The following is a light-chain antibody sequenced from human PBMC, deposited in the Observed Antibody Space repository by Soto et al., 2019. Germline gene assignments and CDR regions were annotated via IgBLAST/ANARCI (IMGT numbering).Light chain of an antibody. CDR2: WAS. CDR3: QQYYSTPRT. CDR1: QSVLYSSNNKNY. Sequence: DIVMTQSPDSLAVPLGERATINCKSSQSVLYSSNNKNYLAWYQQKPGQPPKLLIYWASTRESGVPDRFSGSGSGTDFTLTISSLQAEDVEVYYCQQYYSTPRTLGQGTKVDIK. J-gene: IGKJ1*01. V-gene: IGKV4-1*01.